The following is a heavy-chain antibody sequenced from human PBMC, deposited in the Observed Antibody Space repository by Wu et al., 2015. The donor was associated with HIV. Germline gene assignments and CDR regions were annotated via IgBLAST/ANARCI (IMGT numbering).Heavy chain of an antibody. J-gene: IGHJ4*02. CDR2: ISIYTGNT. D-gene: IGHD3-16*01. Sequence: QVQLEQSGGEVKNVGASIKVSCKASGYTFKTYGISWVRQAPGQGLEWMGWISIYTGNTNYEEKFQGRVTMTTETSSSTAYMELRSLRSDDTAVYFCARGHYYDSSSSPMYWGPGTRVTVSS. CDR1: GYTFKTYG. CDR3: ARGHYYDSSSSPMY. V-gene: IGHV1-18*04.